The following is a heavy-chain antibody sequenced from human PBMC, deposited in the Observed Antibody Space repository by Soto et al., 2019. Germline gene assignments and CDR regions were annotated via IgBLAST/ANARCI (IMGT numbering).Heavy chain of an antibody. CDR1: GFTFSSYA. Sequence: PGGSLRLSCSASGFTFSSYAMHWVRQAPGKGLEYVSSISTNGGSTHYAESVKGRFTISRDNSKNTQYLQMSSLRADDTTVYYCVKGEYYYDSSGYYPFDYWGQGTLVTVSS. V-gene: IGHV3-64D*06. D-gene: IGHD3-22*01. CDR3: VKGEYYYDSSGYYPFDY. CDR2: ISTNGGST. J-gene: IGHJ4*02.